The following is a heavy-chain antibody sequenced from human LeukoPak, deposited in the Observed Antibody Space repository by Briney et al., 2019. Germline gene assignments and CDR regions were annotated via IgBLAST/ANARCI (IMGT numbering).Heavy chain of an antibody. V-gene: IGHV4-30-4*08. CDR3: ASSGYSYGPFDY. CDR2: IYYSGST. Sequence: SETLSLTCTVSGGSISSGDYYWSWIRQPPGKGLEWIGYIYYSGSTYYNPSLKSRVTISVDTSKNQFSLKLSSVTAADTAVYYCASSGYSYGPFDYWGQGTLVTVSS. D-gene: IGHD5-18*01. CDR1: GGSISSGDYY. J-gene: IGHJ4*02.